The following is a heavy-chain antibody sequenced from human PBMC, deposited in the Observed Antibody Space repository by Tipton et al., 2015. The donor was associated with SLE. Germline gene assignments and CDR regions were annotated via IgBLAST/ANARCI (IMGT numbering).Heavy chain of an antibody. CDR2: IYSGGST. CDR3: ARERRYDFWSGYYSDDAFDL. Sequence: SLRLSCAASGFTVSSNYMSWVRQAPGKGLEWVSVIYSGGSTYYADSVKGRFTISRDNSKNTLYLQMNSLRVEDTAVYYCARERRYDFWSGYYSDDAFDLWGQGTMVTVSS. J-gene: IGHJ3*01. CDR1: GFTVSSNY. V-gene: IGHV3-66*02. D-gene: IGHD3-3*01.